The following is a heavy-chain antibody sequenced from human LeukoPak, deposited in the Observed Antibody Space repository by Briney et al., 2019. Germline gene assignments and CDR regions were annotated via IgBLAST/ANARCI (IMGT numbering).Heavy chain of an antibody. D-gene: IGHD3-10*01. V-gene: IGHV1-2*02. CDR1: GYTFKDPY. Sequence: GASVKVSCKASGYTFKDPYIHWVRQAPGQRPEWMGWINPNSESTDNAQKFEARVTLTKDSTISTTYMELRNLRSDDTAVYYCARGASYYASGAFYPWGQGTLVTVSS. CDR3: ARGASYYASGAFYP. J-gene: IGHJ5*02. CDR2: INPNSEST.